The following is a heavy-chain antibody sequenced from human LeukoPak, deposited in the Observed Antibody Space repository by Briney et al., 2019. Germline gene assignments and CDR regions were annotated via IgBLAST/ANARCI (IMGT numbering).Heavy chain of an antibody. CDR2: IYYSGST. Sequence: SQTLSLTCTVSGGSISSGGYYWSWIRQHPGKGLEWIGYIYYSGSTYYNPSLKSRVTISVDTSKNQFSLKPSSVTAADTAVYYCAKDRPPGIAAAGNLFDYWGQGTLVTVSS. CDR3: AKDRPPGIAAAGNLFDY. D-gene: IGHD6-13*01. CDR1: GGSISSGGYY. V-gene: IGHV4-31*03. J-gene: IGHJ4*02.